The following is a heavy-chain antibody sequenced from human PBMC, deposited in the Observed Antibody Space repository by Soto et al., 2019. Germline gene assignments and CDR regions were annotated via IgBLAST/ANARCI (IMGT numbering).Heavy chain of an antibody. CDR2: ISYDGSNK. CDR1: GFTFSSYG. CDR3: AKENPLLWFGGSHNWFDP. Sequence: ESGGGVVQPGRSLRLSCAASGFTFSSYGMHWVRQAPGKGLEWVAVISYDGSNKYYADSVKGRFTISRDNSKNTLYLQMNSLRAEDTAVYYCAKENPLLWFGGSHNWFDPWGQGTLVTVSS. J-gene: IGHJ5*02. D-gene: IGHD3-10*01. V-gene: IGHV3-30*18.